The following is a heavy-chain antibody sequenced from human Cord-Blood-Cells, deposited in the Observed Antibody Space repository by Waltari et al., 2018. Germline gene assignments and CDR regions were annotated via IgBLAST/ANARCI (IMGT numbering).Heavy chain of an antibody. Sequence: VQLVQSGAEVKKPGASVKVSCKASGYTFTSYYMHWVRQAPGQGLEWMGIINPSGGRTSYAQKFQGRVTMTRDTSTSTVYMELSSLRSEDTAVYYCAREYSSSSGYYGMDVWGQGTTVTVSS. CDR2: INPSGGRT. CDR3: AREYSSSSGYYGMDV. V-gene: IGHV1-46*01. D-gene: IGHD6-6*01. J-gene: IGHJ6*02. CDR1: GYTFTSYY.